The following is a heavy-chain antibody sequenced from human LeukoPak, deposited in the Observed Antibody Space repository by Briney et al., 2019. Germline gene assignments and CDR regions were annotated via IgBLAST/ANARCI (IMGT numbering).Heavy chain of an antibody. D-gene: IGHD6-25*01. Sequence: GGSLRLSCAASGFTFSTYAMHWVRQAPGKGLEWVAFIWPDGSKKYYADSVKGRFAISRENSKNTVYLQMNDLRPEDTALHFCAKISSSAESNFDYWGQGTLLTVSS. J-gene: IGHJ4*02. V-gene: IGHV3-30*02. CDR1: GFTFSTYA. CDR2: IWPDGSKK. CDR3: AKISSSAESNFDY.